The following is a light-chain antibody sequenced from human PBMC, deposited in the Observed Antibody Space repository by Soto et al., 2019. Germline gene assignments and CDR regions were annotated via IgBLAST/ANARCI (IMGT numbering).Light chain of an antibody. CDR1: SSNIGTNT. CDR3: AAWDDSLIGPV. V-gene: IGLV1-44*01. CDR2: KNN. Sequence: QAVVTQPPSASGTPGQRVTISCSGSSSNIGTNTVNWYQQVPGTAPKVLIYKNNQRPSGVPDRFSGSKSGTSASLAISGLQSGDEAEYYCAAWDDSLIGPVFGGGTQLTVL. J-gene: IGLJ3*02.